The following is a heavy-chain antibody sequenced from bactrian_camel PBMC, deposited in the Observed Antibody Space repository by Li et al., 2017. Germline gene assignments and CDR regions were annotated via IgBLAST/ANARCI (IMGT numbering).Heavy chain of an antibody. CDR1: GFTFSSRD. Sequence: VQLVESGGGLVQPGGSLRLSCAASGFTFSSRDMSWVRQVPGKGLEWVSTINDGGDTTSDADSVKGRFIISRDNAKNTLYLQMNSLKSDDTALYYCATGGGSWSIRTFGYWGQGTQVTVS. J-gene: IGHJ6*01. D-gene: IGHD6*01. CDR3: ATGGGSWSIRTFGY. CDR2: INDGGDTT. V-gene: IGHV3S40*01.